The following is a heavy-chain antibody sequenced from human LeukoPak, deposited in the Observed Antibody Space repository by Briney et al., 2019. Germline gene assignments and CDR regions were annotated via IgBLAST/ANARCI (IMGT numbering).Heavy chain of an antibody. J-gene: IGHJ4*02. D-gene: IGHD3-10*01. CDR1: GGSFSGYY. CDR3: ARGRFTGGGFGESHD. Sequence: SETLSLTCAVYGGSFSGYYCSWVRQSPGKGLEWIGEINHSGSTNYNPSLKSRVTISVDTSKNQISLKLSSVTAADTAVYYCARGRFTGGGFGESHDWGQGTLVTVSS. V-gene: IGHV4-34*01. CDR2: INHSGST.